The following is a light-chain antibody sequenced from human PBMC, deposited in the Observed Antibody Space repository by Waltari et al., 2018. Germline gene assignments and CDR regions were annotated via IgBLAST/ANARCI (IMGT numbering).Light chain of an antibody. J-gene: IGLJ1*01. V-gene: IGLV1-44*01. CDR3: AAWDDSLTYV. CDR2: SND. CDR1: TSDIGGNT. Sequence: QSVLTQPSSASGTPGQRVTISCSGSTSDIGGNTVVWYQQLPGTAPKLLIHSNDQRPSGVPDRFSGFKSGTSASLAISGLQSEDEGEYFCAAWDDSLTYVFGTGTKVTVL.